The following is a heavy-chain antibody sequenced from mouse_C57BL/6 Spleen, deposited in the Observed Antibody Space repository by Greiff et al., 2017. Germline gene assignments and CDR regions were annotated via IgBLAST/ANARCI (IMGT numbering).Heavy chain of an antibody. J-gene: IGHJ4*01. V-gene: IGHV3-6*01. D-gene: IGHD4-1*01. Sequence: DVQLQESGPGLVKPSQSLSLTCSVTGYSITSGYYWNWIRQFPGNKLEWMGYISYDGSNNYNPSLKNRISITRDTSKNQFFLKLNSVTTEDTATYYCARDWEAMDDWGQGTSVTVSS. CDR1: GYSITSGYY. CDR3: ARDWEAMDD. CDR2: ISYDGSN.